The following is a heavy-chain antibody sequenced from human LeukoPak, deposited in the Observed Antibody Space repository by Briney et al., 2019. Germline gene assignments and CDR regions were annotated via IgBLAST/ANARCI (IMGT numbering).Heavy chain of an antibody. Sequence: SETLSLTCTVSGGSISTSSYYWGWIRQPPGKGLEWIGSIYYSGSTYYNPSLKSRVTISVDTSKNQFSLKLSSVTAADTAVYYCASGYYSPYYYYYMDVWGKGTTVTISS. CDR2: IYYSGST. CDR3: ASGYYSPYYYYYMDV. CDR1: GGSISTSSYY. J-gene: IGHJ6*03. V-gene: IGHV4-39*01. D-gene: IGHD2-21*01.